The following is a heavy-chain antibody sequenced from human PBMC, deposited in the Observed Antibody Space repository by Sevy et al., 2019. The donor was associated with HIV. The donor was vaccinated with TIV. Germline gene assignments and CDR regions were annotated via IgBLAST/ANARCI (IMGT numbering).Heavy chain of an antibody. D-gene: IGHD3-22*01. V-gene: IGHV3-48*03. CDR3: ARDGISYDSSGYYYYGMDV. Sequence: GGSLRLSCAASGFTFSSYEMNWVRQAPGKGLEWVSYISSSGSTIYYADSVKGRFTMSRDNAKNSLYLQMNSLRAEDTAVYYCARDGISYDSSGYYYYGMDVWGQGTTVTVSS. CDR1: GFTFSSYE. J-gene: IGHJ6*02. CDR2: ISSSGSTI.